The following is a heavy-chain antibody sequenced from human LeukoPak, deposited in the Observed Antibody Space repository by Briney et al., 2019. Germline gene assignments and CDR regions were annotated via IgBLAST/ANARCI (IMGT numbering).Heavy chain of an antibody. J-gene: IGHJ5*02. CDR3: ARGSLGYCSGGSCNWFDP. D-gene: IGHD2-15*01. Sequence: SETLSLTCIVSGGSISRGSFYWSWIRQPAGKGLEWIGRIYTSGSTDYNPSLKSRVSISVDTSRNQFSLKLNSVTAADTAVYYCARGSLGYCSGGSCNWFDPWGQGTLVTVSS. CDR1: GGSISRGSFY. CDR2: IYTSGST. V-gene: IGHV4-61*02.